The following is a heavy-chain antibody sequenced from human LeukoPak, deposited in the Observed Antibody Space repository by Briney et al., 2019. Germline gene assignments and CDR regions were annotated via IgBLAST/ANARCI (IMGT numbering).Heavy chain of an antibody. J-gene: IGHJ4*02. CDR2: LNPNSGAT. D-gene: IGHD2-15*01. V-gene: IGHV1-2*02. CDR1: GYTFTDYY. Sequence: ASVKVSCKASGYTFTDYYMHWVRQAPGQGLEWMGWLNPNSGATNFAQKFQGRVTMTRDTSISTTYMELSRLRPDDTAVYYCARDLGFCSGGSCGSMTTVTSYDYWGQGTLVTVSS. CDR3: ARDLGFCSGGSCGSMTTVTSYDY.